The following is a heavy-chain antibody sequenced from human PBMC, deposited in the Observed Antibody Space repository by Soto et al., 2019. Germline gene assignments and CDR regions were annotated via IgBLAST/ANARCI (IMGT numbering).Heavy chain of an antibody. CDR1: AFTFGTYA. CDR2: ISVGSTTI. J-gene: IGHJ4*02. D-gene: IGHD4-17*01. Sequence: EVPLSESGGGLVRPGGSLRLSCEGSAFTFGTYAMTWVRQAPGKGLEWLSAISVGSTTIKYADSVKGRFTISRDNSKNMLYLQMNSLRAEDTAIYYCAKGPNGDYIGAFDSWGQGTLVTVSS. V-gene: IGHV3-23*01. CDR3: AKGPNGDYIGAFDS.